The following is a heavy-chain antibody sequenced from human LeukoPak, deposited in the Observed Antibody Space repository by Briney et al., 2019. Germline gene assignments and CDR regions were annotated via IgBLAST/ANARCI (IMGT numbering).Heavy chain of an antibody. CDR3: ARDKGRWLEDTFDY. J-gene: IGHJ4*02. Sequence: ASVKVSCTASGDTFINYGIRWVRQAPGQGLEWMGWISVYSGETNYAKNYKGRVTMTTDSSTTTVYMDLRSLRSDDTAVYYCARDKGRWLEDTFDYWGQGTPVTVSA. V-gene: IGHV1-18*01. CDR1: GDTFINYG. CDR2: ISVYSGET. D-gene: IGHD5-24*01.